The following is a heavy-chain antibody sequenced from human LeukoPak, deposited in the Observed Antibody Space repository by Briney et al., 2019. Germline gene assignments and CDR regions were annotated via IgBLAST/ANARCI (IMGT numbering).Heavy chain of an antibody. D-gene: IGHD6-13*01. CDR2: INAGNGNT. CDR3: ATWGSGSSPLPSMDV. V-gene: IGHV1-3*01. Sequence: ASVKVSCKASGYTFTSYAMHWVRQAPGQRLEWMGWINAGNGNTKYSQKFQGRVTITRDTSASTAYMELSSLRSEDTAVYYCATWGSGSSPLPSMDVLGQGTTVTVSS. J-gene: IGHJ6*02. CDR1: GYTFTSYA.